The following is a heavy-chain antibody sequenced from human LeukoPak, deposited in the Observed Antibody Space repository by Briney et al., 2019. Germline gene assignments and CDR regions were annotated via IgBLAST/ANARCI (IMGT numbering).Heavy chain of an antibody. CDR2: INHSGST. Sequence: PSETLSLTCAVYGGSFSGYYWSWIRQPPGKGLEWIGGINHSGSTNYNPSLKSRVTISVDTSKNQFSLKLSSVTAADTAVYYCARLSERAFDYWGQGTLVTVSS. J-gene: IGHJ4*02. V-gene: IGHV4-34*01. D-gene: IGHD1-1*01. CDR1: GGSFSGYY. CDR3: ARLSERAFDY.